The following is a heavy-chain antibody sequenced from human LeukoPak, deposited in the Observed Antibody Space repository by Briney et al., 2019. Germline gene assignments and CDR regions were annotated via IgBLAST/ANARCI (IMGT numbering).Heavy chain of an antibody. V-gene: IGHV3-48*01. J-gene: IGHJ4*02. CDR2: ISSSSSTI. D-gene: IGHD3-22*01. CDR3: ARAGDSSGYYSYFDY. Sequence: GGSLRLSCAASGFTFSSYSMNWVRQAPGKGLEWVSYISSSSSTIYYADSVKGRFTISRDNSKNTLYLQMNSLRAEDTAVYYCARAGDSSGYYSYFDYWGQGTLVTVSS. CDR1: GFTFSSYS.